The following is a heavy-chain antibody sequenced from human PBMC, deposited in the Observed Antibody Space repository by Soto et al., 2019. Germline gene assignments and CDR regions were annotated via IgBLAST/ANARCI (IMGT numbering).Heavy chain of an antibody. J-gene: IGHJ4*02. D-gene: IGHD2-2*02. V-gene: IGHV3-30*18. CDR2: ISDDGKGE. Sequence: QVQLVESGGGVVQPGRSLRLSCAASGFTFSNYGIHWVRQAPGKGLEWVAVISDDGKGEFYVDSVKGRFTISRDNSKNSVYLQMNGMRPEYTAVYYCTKEYLAALVSPGYRNYWGQGTLVTVSS. CDR3: TKEYLAALVSPGYRNY. CDR1: GFTFSNYG.